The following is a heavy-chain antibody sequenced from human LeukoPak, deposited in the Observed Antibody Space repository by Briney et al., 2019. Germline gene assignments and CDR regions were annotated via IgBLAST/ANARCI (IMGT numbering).Heavy chain of an antibody. Sequence: PGGSLRLSCAASGFTFSSYEMNWVRQAPGKGLEWVSYSSSSGSTIYYADSVKGRFTISRDNAKNSLYLQMNSLRAEDTAVYYCARASTQPGYYESDYYYMDVWGKGTTVTVSS. CDR2: SSSSGSTI. D-gene: IGHD3-22*01. J-gene: IGHJ6*03. CDR1: GFTFSSYE. CDR3: ARASTQPGYYESDYYYMDV. V-gene: IGHV3-48*03.